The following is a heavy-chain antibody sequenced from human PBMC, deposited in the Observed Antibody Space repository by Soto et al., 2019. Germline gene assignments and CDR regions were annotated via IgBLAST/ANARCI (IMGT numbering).Heavy chain of an antibody. J-gene: IGHJ4*02. D-gene: IGHD3-3*01. V-gene: IGHV3-21*01. CDR2: ISSSSSYI. CDR1: GFTFSSYS. CDR3: ARDVDYDFWSDSLFDY. Sequence: EVQLVESGGGLVKPGGSLRLSCAASGFTFSSYSMNWVRQAPGKGLEWVSSISSSSSYIYYADSVKGRFTISRDNAKNSLYLEMNSLGTEETDVYYCARDVDYDFWSDSLFDYWGQGTLVNLSS.